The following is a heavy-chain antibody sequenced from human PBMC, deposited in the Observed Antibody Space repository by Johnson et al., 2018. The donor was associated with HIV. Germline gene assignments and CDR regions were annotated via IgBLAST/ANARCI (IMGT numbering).Heavy chain of an antibody. V-gene: IGHV3-20*04. Sequence: MQLVESGGGVVRPGGSLRLSCAASGFTFDDYGMNWVRQVPGQGLEWVSGINWNGGSTSYADSVKGRFTISRDNAKNSLYLQMNSLRAEDTALYYCARSNWAHFDAFDIWGQGTMVTVSS. CDR2: INWNGGST. CDR3: ARSNWAHFDAFDI. CDR1: GFTFDDYG. J-gene: IGHJ3*02. D-gene: IGHD7-27*01.